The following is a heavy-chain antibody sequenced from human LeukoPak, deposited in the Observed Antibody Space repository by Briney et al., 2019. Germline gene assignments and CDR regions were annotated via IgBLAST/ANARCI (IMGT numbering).Heavy chain of an antibody. V-gene: IGHV1-8*01. Sequence: ASVKVSCKASGYTFTSYDINWVRQATGQGLEWMGWFNSDTGDTHYSQNFQGRLIITRDTSASTAYMELTSLRPEDTAVYYCARGGDPTPYYSFDYWGQGTLVTVSS. CDR2: FNSDTGDT. J-gene: IGHJ4*02. D-gene: IGHD2/OR15-2a*01. CDR3: ARGGDPTPYYSFDY. CDR1: GYTFTSYD.